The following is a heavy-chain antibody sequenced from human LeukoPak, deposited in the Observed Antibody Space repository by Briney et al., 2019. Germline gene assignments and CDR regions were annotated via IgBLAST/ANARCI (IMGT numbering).Heavy chain of an antibody. D-gene: IGHD3-22*01. CDR1: GFSFSDYT. CDR2: ISNDGNNK. J-gene: IGHJ4*02. CDR3: ARPGHGNYGPVGY. Sequence: GTLRLSCAASGFSFSDYTMHWVRQAPGKGLEWVAFISNDGNNKYSADAVKGRFTISRDNSKNTLFLEMSNLRPEDTAVYYCARPGHGNYGPVGYWGQGTPVTVSS. V-gene: IGHV3-30*04.